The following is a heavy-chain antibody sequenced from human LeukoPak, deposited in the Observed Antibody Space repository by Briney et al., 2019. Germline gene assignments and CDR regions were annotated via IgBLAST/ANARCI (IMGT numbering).Heavy chain of an antibody. Sequence: PSETLSLTCAVYGGSFSGYYWSWIRQPPGKGLEWIGEINHSGSTNYNPSLKSRVTISVDTSKNQFSLKLSSVSAADTAVFYCARGFNTYYYDSSAYHLDYWGRGTLVAVSS. V-gene: IGHV4-34*01. J-gene: IGHJ4*02. CDR1: GGSFSGYY. CDR2: INHSGST. CDR3: ARGFNTYYYDSSAYHLDY. D-gene: IGHD3-22*01.